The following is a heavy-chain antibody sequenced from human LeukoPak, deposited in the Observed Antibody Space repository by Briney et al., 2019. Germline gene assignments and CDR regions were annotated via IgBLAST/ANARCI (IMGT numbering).Heavy chain of an antibody. Sequence: ASVKVSCKASGYTFTGYHMHWVRQAPGQGLERMGRINPNGGDTNYAQKFQGRVTMTRDTSISTAYMELSRLRSDDTAVYYCARDYCSSTSCLFDYWGQGTLVTVSS. CDR1: GYTFTGYH. CDR3: ARDYCSSTSCLFDY. CDR2: INPNGGDT. J-gene: IGHJ4*02. V-gene: IGHV1-2*06. D-gene: IGHD2-2*01.